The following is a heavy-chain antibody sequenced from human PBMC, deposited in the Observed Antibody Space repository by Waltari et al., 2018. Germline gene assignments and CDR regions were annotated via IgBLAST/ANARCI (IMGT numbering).Heavy chain of an antibody. CDR1: GFTFSGYA. D-gene: IGHD2-2*02. CDR2: ISGSGGST. Sequence: EVQLLESGGGLVQPGGSLRLSCAASGFTFSGYAMTWVRQAPGKGLEWVSAISGSGGSTYYADSVKGRFTISRDNSKNTLYLQMNSLRAEDTAVYYCAKDILDIVVVPAAIPDAFDIWGQGTMVTVSS. J-gene: IGHJ3*02. V-gene: IGHV3-23*01. CDR3: AKDILDIVVVPAAIPDAFDI.